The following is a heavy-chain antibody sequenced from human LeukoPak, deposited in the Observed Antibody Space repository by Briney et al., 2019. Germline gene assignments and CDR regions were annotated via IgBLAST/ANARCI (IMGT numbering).Heavy chain of an antibody. CDR2: ISSSSSYI. V-gene: IGHV3-21*01. CDR1: GFTFSSYS. D-gene: IGHD6-19*01. Sequence: GGSLRLSCAASGFTFSSYSMTWVRQAPGKGLEWVSSISSSSSYIYYADSVKGRFTISRDNAKNSLYLQMNSLRAEDTAVYYCARVGRTGYSSGWYSGGAFDIWGQGTMVTVSS. CDR3: ARVGRTGYSSGWYSGGAFDI. J-gene: IGHJ3*02.